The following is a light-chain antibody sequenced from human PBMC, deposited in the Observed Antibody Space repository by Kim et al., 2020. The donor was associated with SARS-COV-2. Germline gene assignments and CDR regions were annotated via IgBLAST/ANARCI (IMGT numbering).Light chain of an antibody. CDR1: SLRSYY. CDR2: GKN. CDR3: NSRDSSGNHLV. V-gene: IGLV3-19*01. Sequence: SSELTQDPAVSVALGQTVRITCQGDSLRSYYASWYQQKPGQAPVLVIYGKNNRPSGIPDRFSGSSSGNTASLTITGARAEDEADYYCNSRDSSGNHLVFGGGTKVTVL. J-gene: IGLJ2*01.